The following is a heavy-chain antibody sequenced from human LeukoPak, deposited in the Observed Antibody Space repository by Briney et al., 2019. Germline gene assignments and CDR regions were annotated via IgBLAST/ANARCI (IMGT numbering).Heavy chain of an antibody. V-gene: IGHV3-48*03. Sequence: GGSLRLSCAASGFTFSSYEMNWVRQAPGKGLEWVSYISSSGSTIYYADSLKGRFTISRDNAKNSLYLQMNSLRAEDTAVYYCARDLVRGGYWGQGTLVTVSS. CDR2: ISSSGSTI. CDR1: GFTFSSYE. CDR3: ARDLVRGGY. J-gene: IGHJ4*02.